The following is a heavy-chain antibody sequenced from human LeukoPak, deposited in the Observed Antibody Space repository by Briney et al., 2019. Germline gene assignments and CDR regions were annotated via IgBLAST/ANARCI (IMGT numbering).Heavy chain of an antibody. CDR2: IYHSGST. CDR1: GGSISSGGYY. V-gene: IGHV4-30-2*01. D-gene: IGHD4-23*01. CDR3: ARAYGGIDY. J-gene: IGHJ4*02. Sequence: PSETLSLTCTVSGGSISSGGYYWSWIRQPPGKGLEWIGYIYHSGSTYYNPSLKSRVTISVDRSKNQFSLKLSSVTAADTAVYYCARAYGGIDYWGQGTLVTVSS.